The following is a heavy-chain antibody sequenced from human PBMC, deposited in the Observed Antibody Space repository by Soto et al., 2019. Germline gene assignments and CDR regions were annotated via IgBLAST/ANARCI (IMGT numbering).Heavy chain of an antibody. CDR2: IYHSGST. CDR3: ARAITMVRGEWFDP. V-gene: IGHV4-30-2*05. D-gene: IGHD3-10*01. J-gene: IGHJ5*02. CDR1: GGSISSGGYS. Sequence: PSETLSLTCAVSGGSISSGGYSWSWIRQPPGKGLEWIGYIYHSGSTYYNPSLKSRVTISVDTSKNQFSLKLSSVTAADTAVYYCARAITMVRGEWFDPWGQGTLVTVSS.